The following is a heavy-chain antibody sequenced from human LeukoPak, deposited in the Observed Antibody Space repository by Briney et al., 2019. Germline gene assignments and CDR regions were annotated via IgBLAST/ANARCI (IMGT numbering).Heavy chain of an antibody. V-gene: IGHV1-2*02. CDR3: ARTMAVTGSSFY. J-gene: IGHJ4*02. CDR2: IDPNSGGT. D-gene: IGHD6-19*01. Sequence: ASVKVSCKASGYSFTDYSFQWVRQAPGQGLEWMGCIDPNSGGTNYAQKFQGRVTMTRDTSISTVYLDLSRLRSDDTAVYYCARTMAVTGSSFYWGQGTLVIVSS. CDR1: GYSFTDYS.